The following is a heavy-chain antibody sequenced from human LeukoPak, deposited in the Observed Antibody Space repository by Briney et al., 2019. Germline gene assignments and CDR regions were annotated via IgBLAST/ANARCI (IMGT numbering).Heavy chain of an antibody. CDR1: GFTFNNFG. J-gene: IGHJ4*02. CDR3: ARDLHGGYSSDY. CDR2: MGYEGIHK. D-gene: IGHD4-23*01. V-gene: IGHV3-30*02. Sequence: PGGSLRLSCAASGFTFNNFGMHWVRQAPGKGLEWVAFMGYEGIHKYYADSVKGRFTISKDNSKATLYPQINSLRPEDTAVYYCARDLHGGYSSDYWGQGTLVTVSS.